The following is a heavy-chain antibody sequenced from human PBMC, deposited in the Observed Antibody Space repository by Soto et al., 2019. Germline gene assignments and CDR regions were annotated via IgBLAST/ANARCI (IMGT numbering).Heavy chain of an antibody. V-gene: IGHV2-5*02. J-gene: IGHJ4*02. CDR2: IYWDDDK. Sequence: QITLKESGPTLVKPTQTLTLTCTFSGLSLNTSGVGVGWIRQPPGKALELFALIYWDDDKRYSPSLKSRLTITKDNQKNQVVLTMTNMDPVDTAPSYCAHRPVHYSSTSCKDYFHYWGQGTLVTVSS. CDR3: AHRPVHYSSTSCKDYFHY. D-gene: IGHD2-2*01. CDR1: GLSLNTSGVG.